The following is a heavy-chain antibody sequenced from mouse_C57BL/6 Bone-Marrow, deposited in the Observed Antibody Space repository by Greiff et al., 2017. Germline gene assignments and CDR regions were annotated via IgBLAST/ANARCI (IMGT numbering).Heavy chain of an antibody. CDR1: GYTFTDYY. Sequence: EVQLQQSGPVLVKPGASVKMSCKASGYTFTDYYMNWVKQSHGKSLEWIGVINPYNGGTSYNQKFKGKATLIVDKSSSTAYMELNSLTSEDSAVYYCARWGPYYGSSYGVYFDYWGQGTTLTVSS. D-gene: IGHD1-1*01. CDR3: ARWGPYYGSSYGVYFDY. V-gene: IGHV1-19*01. J-gene: IGHJ2*01. CDR2: INPYNGGT.